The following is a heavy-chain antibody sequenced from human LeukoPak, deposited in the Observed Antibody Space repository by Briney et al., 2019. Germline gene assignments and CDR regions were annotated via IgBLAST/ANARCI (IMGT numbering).Heavy chain of an antibody. D-gene: IGHD3-3*01. Sequence: GGSLRLSCAASGFTFSSYAMSWVRQAPGKGLEWVSAISGSGGSTYYADSVKGRFTISRDNSKNTLYLQMNRLRAEDTAVYYCAKGSYDFWSGFRHNWFDPWGQGTLVTVSS. V-gene: IGHV3-23*01. CDR2: ISGSGGST. CDR1: GFTFSSYA. CDR3: AKGSYDFWSGFRHNWFDP. J-gene: IGHJ5*02.